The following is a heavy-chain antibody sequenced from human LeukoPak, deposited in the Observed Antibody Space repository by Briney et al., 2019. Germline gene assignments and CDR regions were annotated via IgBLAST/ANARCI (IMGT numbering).Heavy chain of an antibody. D-gene: IGHD2-8*02. CDR3: ARHSSGGGPFDY. J-gene: IGHJ4*02. CDR1: GYTFTSYG. CDR2: INTYNVNT. V-gene: IGHV1-18*01. Sequence: ASVKVSCKASGYTFTSYGISWVRQAPGQGLEWMGWINTYNVNTNYALKLQGRVTMTPDTSTSTAYMELRSLRSDDTAVYYCARHSSGGGPFDYWGQGTLVPVSS.